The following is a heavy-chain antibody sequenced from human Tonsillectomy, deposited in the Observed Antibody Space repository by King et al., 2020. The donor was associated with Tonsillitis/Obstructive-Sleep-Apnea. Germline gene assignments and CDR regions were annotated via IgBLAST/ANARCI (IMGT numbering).Heavy chain of an antibody. CDR2: INHSGST. D-gene: IGHD7-27*01. Sequence: VQLQQWGAGLLKPSETLSLTRAVYGGSFSGYYWSWIRQPPGKGLEWIGEINHSGSTNYNPSLKSRVTISVDTSKNQFSLKLSSVTAADTAVYYCARGDVWGVFDYWGQGTLVTVSS. CDR1: GGSFSGYY. CDR3: ARGDVWGVFDY. V-gene: IGHV4-34*01. J-gene: IGHJ4*02.